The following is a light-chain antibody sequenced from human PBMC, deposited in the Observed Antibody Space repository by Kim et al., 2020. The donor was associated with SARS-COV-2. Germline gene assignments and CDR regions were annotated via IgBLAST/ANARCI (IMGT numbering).Light chain of an antibody. CDR3: QVWDSSSDHPV. J-gene: IGLJ2*01. CDR2: NDR. CDR1: EIGRES. V-gene: IGLV3-21*02. Sequence: AGQTTTITCAGSEIGRESEYCYQYKPDPAPVLVIYNDRDRPSGIPERFSGSNSGTTDTLTLSRVEAEDEADYYCQVWDSSSDHPVFGGGTQLTVL.